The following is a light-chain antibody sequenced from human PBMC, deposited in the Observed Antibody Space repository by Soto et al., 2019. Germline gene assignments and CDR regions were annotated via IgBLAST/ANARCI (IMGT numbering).Light chain of an antibody. CDR2: DES. J-gene: IGKJ1*01. CDR3: QQYNSYWT. CDR1: QYVSTW. V-gene: IGKV1-5*01. Sequence: DIQMTQSPSALSASVGDRVNITCRASQYVSTWLAWYQQKPGKAPKVLIYDESKLESGVPTRFSGSGCGTEFTITISILQPDDFTNYYCQQYNSYWTFGQGTKVDI.